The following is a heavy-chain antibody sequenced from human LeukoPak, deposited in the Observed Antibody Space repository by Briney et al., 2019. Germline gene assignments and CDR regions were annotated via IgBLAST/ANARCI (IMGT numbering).Heavy chain of an antibody. V-gene: IGHV3-21*01. CDR1: GFTFSSYS. Sequence: PGGSLRLSYAASGFTFSSYSMNWVRQAPGKGLEWVSSISSSSSYIYYADSVKGRFTISRDNAKNSLYLQMNSLRAEDTAVYYCARVAPGSGYDNDYWGQGTLVTVSS. CDR2: ISSSSSYI. CDR3: ARVAPGSGYDNDY. D-gene: IGHD5-12*01. J-gene: IGHJ4*02.